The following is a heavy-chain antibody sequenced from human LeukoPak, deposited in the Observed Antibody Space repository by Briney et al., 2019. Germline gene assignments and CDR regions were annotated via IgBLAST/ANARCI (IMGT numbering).Heavy chain of an antibody. J-gene: IGHJ4*02. CDR2: IRYDGSNK. CDR3: ARDYRDYGDYYAPVVLYFDY. CDR1: GFTFSSYG. Sequence: GGSLRLSCAASGFTFSSYGMHWVRQAPGKGLEWVAFIRYDGSNKYYADSVKGRFTISRDNSENTLYLQMNSLRAEDTAVYYCARDYRDYGDYYAPVVLYFDYWGQGTLVTVSS. D-gene: IGHD4-17*01. V-gene: IGHV3-30*02.